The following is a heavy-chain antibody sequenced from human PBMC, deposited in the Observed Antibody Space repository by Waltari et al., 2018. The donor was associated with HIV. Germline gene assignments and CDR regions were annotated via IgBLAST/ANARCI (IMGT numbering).Heavy chain of an antibody. V-gene: IGHV3-11*01. D-gene: IGHD2-21*01. J-gene: IGHJ4*02. Sequence: VQLVESGRGLAKPGGSLRLSCAGSGFSFSALTMSWIRHRPGKGLEWISYISSSGSSVYYADSVKGRFTTSRDNAKNSMYLQMNNLTSEDAAVYYCARGHCDGVTCSSIYVYWGQGTLVGVAS. CDR2: ISSSGSSV. CDR1: GFSFSALT. CDR3: ARGHCDGVTCSSIYVY.